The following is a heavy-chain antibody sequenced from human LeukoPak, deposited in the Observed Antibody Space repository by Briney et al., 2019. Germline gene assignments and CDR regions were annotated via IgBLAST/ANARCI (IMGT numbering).Heavy chain of an antibody. V-gene: IGHV3-21*01. J-gene: IGHJ5*02. CDR1: GFTFSNYN. Sequence: GGSLRLSCAASGFTFSNYNMNWVRQAPGKGLEWVSSISSSGSYIYYADSVKGRFTISRDNAKNSLYLHMNSLRAEDTAVYYCARAVGYCSGGSCQNWFDPWAQGTLVTVSS. D-gene: IGHD2-15*01. CDR3: ARAVGYCSGGSCQNWFDP. CDR2: ISSSGSYI.